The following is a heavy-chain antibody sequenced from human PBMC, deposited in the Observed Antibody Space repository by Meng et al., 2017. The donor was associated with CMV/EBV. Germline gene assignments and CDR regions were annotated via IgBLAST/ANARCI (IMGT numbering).Heavy chain of an antibody. Sequence: GESLKISCAASGFTFSSYSMNWVRQAPGKGLEWVSSISSSSSYIYYADSVKGRFTISRDNAKNSLYLQMNSLRAEDTAVYYCARDLGIVVVPADYYYGMDVWGQGTTVTVSS. D-gene: IGHD2-2*01. CDR2: ISSSSSYI. J-gene: IGHJ6*02. CDR1: GFTFSSYS. V-gene: IGHV3-21*01. CDR3: ARDLGIVVVPADYYYGMDV.